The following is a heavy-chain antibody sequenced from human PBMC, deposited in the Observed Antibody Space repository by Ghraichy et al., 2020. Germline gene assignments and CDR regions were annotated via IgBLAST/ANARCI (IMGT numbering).Heavy chain of an antibody. CDR3: ARAGASTRDAGLLWSYYYYGMDV. Sequence: ASVKVSCKASGYTFTSYDINWVRQATGQGLEWMGWMNPNSGNTGYAQKFQGRVTMTRNTSISTAYMELSSLRSEDTAVYYCARAGASTRDAGLLWSYYYYGMDVWGQGTTVTVSS. D-gene: IGHD3-10*01. J-gene: IGHJ6*02. V-gene: IGHV1-8*01. CDR2: MNPNSGNT. CDR1: GYTFTSYD.